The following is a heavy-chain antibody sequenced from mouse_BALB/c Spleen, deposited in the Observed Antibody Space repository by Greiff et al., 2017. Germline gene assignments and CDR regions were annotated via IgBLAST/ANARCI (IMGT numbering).Heavy chain of an antibody. V-gene: IGHV5-17*02. D-gene: IGHD2-2*01. Sequence: HLVESGGGLVQPGGSRKLSCAASGFTFSSFGMHWVRQAPEKGLEWVAYISSGSSTIYYADTVKGRFTISRDNPKNTLFLQMTSLRSEDTAMYYCARFYGYDGYFDYWGQGTTLTVSS. CDR1: GFTFSSFG. CDR2: ISSGSSTI. CDR3: ARFYGYDGYFDY. J-gene: IGHJ2*01.